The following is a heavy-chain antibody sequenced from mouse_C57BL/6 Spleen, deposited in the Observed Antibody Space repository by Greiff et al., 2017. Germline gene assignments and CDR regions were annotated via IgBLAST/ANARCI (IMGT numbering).Heavy chain of an antibody. J-gene: IGHJ4*01. CDR1: GYTFTSYW. V-gene: IGHV1-55*01. Sequence: QVQLQQPGAELVKPGASVKMSCKASGYTFTSYWITWVKQRPAQGLEWIGDIYPGSGSTNYNEKFKSKATLTVDTSSSTAYMQLSSLTSEDSAVYYCARGNDYYAMDYWGQGTSVTVSS. D-gene: IGHD2-1*01. CDR3: ARGNDYYAMDY. CDR2: IYPGSGST.